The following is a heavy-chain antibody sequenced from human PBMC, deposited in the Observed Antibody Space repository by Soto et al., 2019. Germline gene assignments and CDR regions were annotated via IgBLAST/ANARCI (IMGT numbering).Heavy chain of an antibody. Sequence: SETLSLTCTVSGGSISSSSYYWGWIRQPPGKGLEWIGSIYYSGSTYYNPSLKSRVTISVDTSKNQFSLKLSSVTAADTAVYYCARADEEQWYHYAFDIWGQGTMVTVSS. J-gene: IGHJ3*02. CDR1: GGSISSSSYY. D-gene: IGHD6-19*01. CDR2: IYYSGST. V-gene: IGHV4-39*01. CDR3: ARADEEQWYHYAFDI.